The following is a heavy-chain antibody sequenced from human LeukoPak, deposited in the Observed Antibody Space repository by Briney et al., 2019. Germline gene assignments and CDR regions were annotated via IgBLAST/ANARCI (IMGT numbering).Heavy chain of an antibody. CDR3: ARHTDTPTLHYDSSGYPNQFDY. D-gene: IGHD3-22*01. V-gene: IGHV4-59*08. Sequence: SETLSLTCTVSGGSISSYYWSWIRQPPGKGLEWIGYIYYGGSTNYNPSLKSRVTISVDTSKNQFSLKLSSVTAADTAVYYCARHTDTPTLHYDSSGYPNQFDYWGQGTLVTVSS. CDR2: IYYGGST. CDR1: GGSISSYY. J-gene: IGHJ4*02.